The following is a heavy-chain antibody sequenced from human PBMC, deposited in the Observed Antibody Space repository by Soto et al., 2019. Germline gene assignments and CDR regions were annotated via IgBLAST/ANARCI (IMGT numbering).Heavy chain of an antibody. CDR3: ARRGLAARSFDDYYGMDV. CDR1: GYTFTSYG. J-gene: IGHJ6*02. CDR2: ISAYNGNT. D-gene: IGHD6-6*01. V-gene: IGHV1-18*01. Sequence: ASVKVSCKASGYTFTSYGISWVRQAPGQGLEWMGWISAYNGNTNYAQKLQGRVTMTTDTSTSTAYMELRSLRSDDTAVYYCARRGLAARSFDDYYGMDVRGQGTTVTVSS.